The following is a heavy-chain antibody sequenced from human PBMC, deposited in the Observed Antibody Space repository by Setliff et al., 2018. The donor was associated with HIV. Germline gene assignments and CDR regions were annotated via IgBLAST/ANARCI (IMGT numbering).Heavy chain of an antibody. CDR3: AREIRTVYTGGHYFYGIDV. CDR2: TGTGGDT. Sequence: GGSLRLSCAASGFTFSSYAMSWVRQAAGKGLEWVSATGTGGDTYYVDSVKGRFTISRENARNSLYLQMNSLRVGDTAVYYCAREIRTVYTGGHYFYGIDVWGQGTAVTVSS. CDR1: GFTFSSYA. V-gene: IGHV3-13*01. D-gene: IGHD3-10*01. J-gene: IGHJ6*02.